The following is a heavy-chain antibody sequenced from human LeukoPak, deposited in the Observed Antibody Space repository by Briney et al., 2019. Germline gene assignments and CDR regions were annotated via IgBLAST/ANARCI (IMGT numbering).Heavy chain of an antibody. Sequence: GGSLRLSCAASGFTFSSYAMSWVRQAPGKGLEWVSAISGSGGSTYYADSVKGRFTISRDNSKKTLYLQMNSLRAEDTAVYYCARSSQWLSVYGMDVWGQGTTVTVSS. V-gene: IGHV3-23*01. CDR3: ARSSQWLSVYGMDV. D-gene: IGHD6-19*01. J-gene: IGHJ6*02. CDR2: ISGSGGST. CDR1: GFTFSSYA.